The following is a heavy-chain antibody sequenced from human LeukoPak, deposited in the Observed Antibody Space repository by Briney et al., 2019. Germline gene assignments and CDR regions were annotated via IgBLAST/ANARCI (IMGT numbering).Heavy chain of an antibody. CDR1: GGSISSSSYY. D-gene: IGHD6-19*01. Sequence: SETLSLTCTVSGGSISSSSYYWGWIRQPPGKGLEWIGSIYYSGSTYYNPSLKSRVTISVDTSKDQFSLKLSSVTAADTAVYYCARHKGYSSGWYQGYYYYMDVWGKGTTVTISS. CDR3: ARHKGYSSGWYQGYYYYMDV. V-gene: IGHV4-39*01. J-gene: IGHJ6*03. CDR2: IYYSGST.